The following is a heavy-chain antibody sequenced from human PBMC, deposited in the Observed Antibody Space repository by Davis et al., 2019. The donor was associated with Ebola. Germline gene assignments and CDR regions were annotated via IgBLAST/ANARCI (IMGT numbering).Heavy chain of an antibody. CDR3: ARADGDYVHFDY. CDR1: RFTFSSYS. J-gene: IGHJ4*02. V-gene: IGHV3-21*01. Sequence: GESLKISCAASRFTFSSYSMNWVRQAPGKGLEWVSSISSSSSYIYYADSVKGRFTISRDNAKNSLYLQMNSLRAEDTAVYYCARADGDYVHFDYWGQGILVTVSS. CDR2: ISSSSSYI. D-gene: IGHD4-17*01.